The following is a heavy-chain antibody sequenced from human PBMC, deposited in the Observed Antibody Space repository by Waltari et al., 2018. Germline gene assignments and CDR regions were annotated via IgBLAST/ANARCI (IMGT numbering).Heavy chain of an antibody. D-gene: IGHD3-16*01. CDR3: ASWGREAFDY. Sequence: EVQLVQSGAEVKKPGESLKISCKGSGYSFTSYWIGWVRQMPGKGLEWVSYISSSSSTIYYADSVKGRFTISRDNAKNSLYLQMNSLRAEDTAVYYCASWGREAFDYWGQGTLVTVSS. CDR2: ISSSSSTI. J-gene: IGHJ4*02. V-gene: IGHV3-48*01. CDR1: GYSFTSYW.